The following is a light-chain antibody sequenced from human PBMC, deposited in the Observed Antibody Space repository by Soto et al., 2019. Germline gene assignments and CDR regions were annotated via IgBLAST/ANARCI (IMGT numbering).Light chain of an antibody. CDR2: GPS. J-gene: IGKJ2*01. Sequence: IVMTQSPATLSVSPGERATLSCRASQSFSSNLAWYQQKPGQAPRLLIYGPSTRATGIPARFSGSGSGTEFTLTISSLQSEDFAVYYCQQYNNWPPYTFGQGTKLEIK. V-gene: IGKV3-15*01. CDR3: QQYNNWPPYT. CDR1: QSFSSN.